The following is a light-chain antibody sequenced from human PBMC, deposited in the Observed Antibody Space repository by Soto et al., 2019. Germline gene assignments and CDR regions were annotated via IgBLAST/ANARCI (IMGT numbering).Light chain of an antibody. J-gene: IGKJ2*03. V-gene: IGKV3-20*01. CDR3: QQYGNPPPYS. CDR2: GAS. Sequence: EIVLTQSPGTLSLSPGERATLSCRASQSVSRSLLAWYQQKPGQAPRLLIYGASTRATGIADRFSDSGSGTDFTLTISRLEPEEFAVYYCQQYGNPPPYSFGQGTKLEIK. CDR1: QSVSRSL.